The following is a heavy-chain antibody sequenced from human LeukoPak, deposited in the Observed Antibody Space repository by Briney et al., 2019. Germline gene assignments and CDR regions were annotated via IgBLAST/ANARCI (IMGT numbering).Heavy chain of an antibody. V-gene: IGHV5-51*01. Sequence: GGALKISFKGSGYRFTSYWIAWVRPLPGKGQGWMGIVYPGDSNTRYSPSFEGQVTISADKSMNTAYLQWSSLKASDTAMYYCARNRGDNTFDYWGQGTLVTVSS. CDR3: ARNRGDNTFDY. J-gene: IGHJ4*02. CDR2: VYPGDSNT. CDR1: GYRFTSYW. D-gene: IGHD3-10*01.